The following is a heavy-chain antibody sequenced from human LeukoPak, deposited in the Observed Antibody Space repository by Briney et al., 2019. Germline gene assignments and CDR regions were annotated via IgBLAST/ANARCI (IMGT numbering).Heavy chain of an antibody. D-gene: IGHD3-22*01. J-gene: IGHJ6*03. CDR3: ARGDSSGYQYYYYYYYMDV. CDR1: GGSFSGYY. V-gene: IGHV4-34*01. CDR2: INHSGST. Sequence: SETLSLTCAVYGGSFSGYYWSWIRQPPGKGLEWIGEINHSGSTNCNPSLKSRVTISVDTSKNQFSLKLSSVTAADTAVYYCARGDSSGYQYYYYYYYMDVWGKGTTVTISS.